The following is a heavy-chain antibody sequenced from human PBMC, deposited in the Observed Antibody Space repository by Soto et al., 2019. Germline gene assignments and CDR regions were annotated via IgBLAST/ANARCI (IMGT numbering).Heavy chain of an antibody. D-gene: IGHD6-6*01. CDR1: GYTFTGYY. CDR2: INPNSGGT. Sequence: ASVKVSCKASGYTFTGYYMHWVRQAPGQGLEWMGWINPNSGGTNYAQKFQGWVTMTRDTSISTAYMELSRLRSDDTAVYYCARDQAIAARPFYYYGMDVWGQGTTVTVSS. CDR3: ARDQAIAARPFYYYGMDV. V-gene: IGHV1-2*04. J-gene: IGHJ6*02.